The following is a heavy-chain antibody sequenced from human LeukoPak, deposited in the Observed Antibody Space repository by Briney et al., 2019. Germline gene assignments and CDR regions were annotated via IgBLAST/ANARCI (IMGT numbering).Heavy chain of an antibody. CDR1: GGSFNDCY. CDR2: INHSGSS. D-gene: IGHD3-10*01. CDR3: ARAGFGLAPHRGTPFDY. J-gene: IGHJ4*02. Sequence: SETLSLTCAVYGGSFNDCYWSWIRQSPGKGLEWIGEINHSGSSNYNASLKSRVTISVDTSKNQFSLKLTSVTAADTAVYYCARAGFGLAPHRGTPFDYWGQGTLVTVSS. V-gene: IGHV4-34*01.